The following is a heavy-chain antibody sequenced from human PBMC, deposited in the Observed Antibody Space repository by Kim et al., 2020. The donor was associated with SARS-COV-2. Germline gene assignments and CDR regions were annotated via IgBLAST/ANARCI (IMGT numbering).Heavy chain of an antibody. V-gene: IGHV4-39*01. Sequence: SETLSLTCTVSGGSISSSSYYWGWIRQPPGKGLEWIGSIYYSGSTYYNPSLKSRVTISVDTSKNQFSLKLSSVTAADTAVYYCARRHSSSSDYYYGMDVWGQGTTVTVSS. J-gene: IGHJ6*02. CDR3: ARRHSSSSDYYYGMDV. D-gene: IGHD6-13*01. CDR1: GGSISSSSYY. CDR2: IYYSGST.